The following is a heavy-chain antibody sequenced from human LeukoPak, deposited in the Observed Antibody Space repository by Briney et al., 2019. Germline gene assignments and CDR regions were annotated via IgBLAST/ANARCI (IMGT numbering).Heavy chain of an antibody. CDR1: GFTFSSYG. Sequence: GRSLRLSCAASGFTFSSYGMHWVRQAPGKGLEWVSYISRSGSTIYYADSVKGRFTSSRDNAKNSLYLQMSSLRAEDTAVYYCGSGYDIDYWGQGILVTVSP. D-gene: IGHD2-2*01. V-gene: IGHV3-48*04. CDR2: ISRSGSTI. J-gene: IGHJ4*02. CDR3: GSGYDIDY.